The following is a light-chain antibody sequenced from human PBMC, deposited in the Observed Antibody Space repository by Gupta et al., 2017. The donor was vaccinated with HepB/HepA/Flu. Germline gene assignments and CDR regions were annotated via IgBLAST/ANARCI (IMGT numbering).Light chain of an antibody. CDR1: QDVNNY. CDR3: QQRFNWPRT. J-gene: IGKJ1*01. CDR2: DAS. Sequence: EIVFTQSPVTLSLSPGERATLSCRASQDVNNYLAWYQQRPGRAPRLLIYDASNRATGIPARFSGSGSGTDFTLTISSLEPEDFAVYYCQQRFNWPRTFGQGTKVEIK. V-gene: IGKV3-11*01.